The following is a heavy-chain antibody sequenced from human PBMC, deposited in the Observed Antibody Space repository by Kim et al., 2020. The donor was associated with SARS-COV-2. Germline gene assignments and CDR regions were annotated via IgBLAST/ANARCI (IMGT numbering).Heavy chain of an antibody. Sequence: GGSLRLSCAASGFTFSSYWMHWVRHAPGKRLVWVSRINSDGSRTNYADSVKGRFTISRDNAKNTLYLQMNSLRAEDTAVFYCAREAYSSGQYYFDFWGQGTLVTVSS. CDR2: INSDGSRT. J-gene: IGHJ4*02. D-gene: IGHD6-19*01. V-gene: IGHV3-74*01. CDR1: GFTFSSYW. CDR3: AREAYSSGQYYFDF.